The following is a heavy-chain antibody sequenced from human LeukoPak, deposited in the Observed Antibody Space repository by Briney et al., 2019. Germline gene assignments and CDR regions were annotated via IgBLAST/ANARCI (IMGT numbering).Heavy chain of an antibody. V-gene: IGHV3-30-3*01. CDR2: ISYDGSNK. Sequence: PGRSLRLSCAASGFTFSSYAMHWVRQAPGKGLEWVAVISYDGSNKFYADSVKGRFTISRDNSKNTLYLQMNSLRAEDTAVYYCAGDSSSWGRMGAFDIWGQGTMVTVSS. J-gene: IGHJ3*02. D-gene: IGHD6-13*01. CDR3: AGDSSSWGRMGAFDI. CDR1: GFTFSSYA.